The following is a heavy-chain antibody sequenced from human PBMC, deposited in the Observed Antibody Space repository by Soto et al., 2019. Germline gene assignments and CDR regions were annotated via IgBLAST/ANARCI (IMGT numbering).Heavy chain of an antibody. CDR2: IKQDGSEK. Sequence: VQLVESGGGLVQPGGSLRLSCAASGFTFSSYWMSWVRQAPGKGLEWVANIKQDGSEKYYVDSVKGRFTISRDNAKNSLYLQMNSLRAEDTAVYYCARARKGSSWYYFDYWGQGTLVTVSS. J-gene: IGHJ4*02. CDR1: GFTFSSYW. V-gene: IGHV3-7*01. D-gene: IGHD6-13*01. CDR3: ARARKGSSWYYFDY.